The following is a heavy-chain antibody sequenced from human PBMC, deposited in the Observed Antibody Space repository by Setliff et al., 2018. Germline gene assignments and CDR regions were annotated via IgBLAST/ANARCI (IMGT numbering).Heavy chain of an antibody. CDR3: ARMSGFLYMDV. D-gene: IGHD3-3*01. CDR1: GDSISSRAYY. Sequence: SETLSLTCTVSGDSISSRAYYWSWIRQPAGKGLEWIGHIYTSWSTIYNPSLKSRLTISLDTSKNQFSLNLSSVTAADTAVYYCARMSGFLYMDVGGKGTTVTVSS. V-gene: IGHV4-61*09. J-gene: IGHJ6*03. CDR2: IYTSWST.